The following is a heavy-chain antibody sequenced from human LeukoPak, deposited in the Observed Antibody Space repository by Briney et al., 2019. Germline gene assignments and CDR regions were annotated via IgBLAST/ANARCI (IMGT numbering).Heavy chain of an antibody. CDR2: MNPNSGNT. D-gene: IGHD3-3*01. CDR3: ARGPLYYDFWSGYYSSYYGMDV. J-gene: IGHJ6*02. Sequence: GASVKVSCKASGYTFTSYDINWVRQATGQGLEWMGWMNPNSGNTGYAQKFQGRVTMTRNTSISTAYMELRSLRSEDTAVYYCARGPLYYDFWSGYYSSYYGMDVWGQGTTVTVSS. CDR1: GYTFTSYD. V-gene: IGHV1-8*01.